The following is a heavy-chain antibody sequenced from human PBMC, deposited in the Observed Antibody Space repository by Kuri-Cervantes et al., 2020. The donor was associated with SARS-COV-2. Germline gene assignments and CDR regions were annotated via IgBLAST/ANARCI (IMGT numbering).Heavy chain of an antibody. D-gene: IGHD4-17*01. Sequence: GESLKIFCAASGFTFSSYSMNWVRQAPGKGLEWVSSISSSSYIYYADSVKGRFTISRDNAKNSLYLQMNSLRAEDTALYYCAKSDMTTVTGGAFDIWGQGTMVTVSS. J-gene: IGHJ3*02. V-gene: IGHV3-21*04. CDR3: AKSDMTTVTGGAFDI. CDR1: GFTFSSYS. CDR2: ISSSSYI.